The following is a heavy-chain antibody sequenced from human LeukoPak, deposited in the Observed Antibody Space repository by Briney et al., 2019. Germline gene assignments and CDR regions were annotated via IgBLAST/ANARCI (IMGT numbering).Heavy chain of an antibody. D-gene: IGHD5-12*01. Sequence: GGTLRLSCAASGFTFSSYGMSWVRQAPGKGLEWVSAISGSGGSTYYADSVKGRFTISRDNSKNTLYLQMNSPRAEDTAVYYCAKDRARGYSGDLPGYYMDVWGKGTTVTVSS. CDR3: AKDRARGYSGDLPGYYMDV. J-gene: IGHJ6*03. CDR2: ISGSGGST. CDR1: GFTFSSYG. V-gene: IGHV3-23*01.